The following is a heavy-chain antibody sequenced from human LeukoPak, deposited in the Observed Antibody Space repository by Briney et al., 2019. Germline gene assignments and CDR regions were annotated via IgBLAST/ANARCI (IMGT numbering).Heavy chain of an antibody. CDR2: ISSNGVTT. D-gene: IGHD6-19*01. V-gene: IGHV3-64*02. Sequence: PGGSLRLSCAASGFTFSSYGMHWVRQAPGKGPEHVSAISSNGVTTYYADSVKGRFTISRDNSENTLYLQMGRMRTDDMAVYYCARGKGSGWFWGDGFDVWGQGTMVTVSS. J-gene: IGHJ3*01. CDR3: ARGKGSGWFWGDGFDV. CDR1: GFTFSSYG.